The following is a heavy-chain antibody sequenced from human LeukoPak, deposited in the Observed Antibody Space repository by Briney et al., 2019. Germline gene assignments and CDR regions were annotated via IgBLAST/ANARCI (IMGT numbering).Heavy chain of an antibody. V-gene: IGHV4-34*01. CDR3: ARVEGGYCSGGSCYDDY. CDR2: INHSGST. J-gene: IGHJ4*02. CDR1: GGSFSGYY. Sequence: PSETLSLTCAVYGGSFSGYYWSWIRPPPGKGLEWIGEINHSGSTNYNPSLKSRVTISVDTSKNQFSLKLSSVTAADTAVYYCARVEGGYCSGGSCYDDYWGQGTLVTVSS. D-gene: IGHD2-15*01.